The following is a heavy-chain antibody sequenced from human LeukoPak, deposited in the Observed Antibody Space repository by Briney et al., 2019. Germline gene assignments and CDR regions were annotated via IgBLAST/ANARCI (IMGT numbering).Heavy chain of an antibody. D-gene: IGHD6-13*01. J-gene: IGHJ4*02. CDR3: ARGGVAGLFDY. V-gene: IGHV3-21*01. CDR2: ISSSSSYI. CDR1: GFTFSSYS. Sequence: GGSLRLSCAASGFTFSSYSMNWVRQAPGKGLEWVSSISSSSSYIYYADSVKGRFTISGDNSKNTLYLQMNSLRAEDTAVYYCARGGVAGLFDYWGQGTLVTVSS.